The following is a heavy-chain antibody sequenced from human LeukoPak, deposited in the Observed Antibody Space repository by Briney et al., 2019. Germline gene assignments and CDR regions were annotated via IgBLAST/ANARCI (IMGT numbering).Heavy chain of an antibody. CDR1: GGSFSGYY. V-gene: IGHV4-34*01. D-gene: IGHD6-19*01. Sequence: SETLSLTCAVYGGSFSGYYWSWIRQPPGKGLEWIGEINHSGSTNYNPSLKSRVTISVDTSKNQFSLKLSSVTAADTAVYYCARVSSSGWYGGVDYWGQGTLVTVSS. CDR2: INHSGST. CDR3: ARVSSSGWYGGVDY. J-gene: IGHJ4*02.